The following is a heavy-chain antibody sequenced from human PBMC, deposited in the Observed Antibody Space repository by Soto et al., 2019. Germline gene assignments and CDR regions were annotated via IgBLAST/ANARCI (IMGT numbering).Heavy chain of an antibody. CDR3: AADSRYCSGGNCEDY. CDR2: IVVGSGHT. D-gene: IGHD2-15*01. J-gene: IGHJ4*02. CDR1: GFTFTSSA. V-gene: IGHV1-58*02. Sequence: QMQLVQSGPEVKKPGTSVKVSCKASGFTFTSSAMQWVRRARGQRLEWIGWIVVGSGHTNYAQKFQERVTITRDMSTSTAYMELSSLRSEDTAVYYCAADSRYCSGGNCEDYWGQGTLVTVSS.